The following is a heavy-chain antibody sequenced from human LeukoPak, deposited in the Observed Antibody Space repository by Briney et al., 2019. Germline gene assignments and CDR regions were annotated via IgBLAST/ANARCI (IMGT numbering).Heavy chain of an antibody. CDR1: GFTFNNHD. CDR2: ISGNGGIT. CDR3: ALASRSGWRGVFDS. J-gene: IGHJ4*02. Sequence: PGGSLRLSCVASGFTFNNHDMSWVRQAPGKGLEWVSVISGNGGITYYADSVKGRLTISRDKSDDALYLKMNHLRADDRGVYYCALASRSGWRGVFDSWGQGILVTVSS. V-gene: IGHV3-23*01. D-gene: IGHD6-19*01.